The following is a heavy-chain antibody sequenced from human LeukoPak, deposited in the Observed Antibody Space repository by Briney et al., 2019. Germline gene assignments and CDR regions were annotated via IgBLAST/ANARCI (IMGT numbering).Heavy chain of an antibody. CDR1: GGSIRSYY. J-gene: IGHJ3*02. Sequence: SETLSLTCTVSGGSIRSYYWSWIRQPPGKGHEWIAFIHYTGSTNHNPSLKSRVTISEDTSKNQFSLNLSSVTAANTAVYYCARVGGSSSILSAFDIWGQGTMVTVSS. CDR3: ARVGGSSSILSAFDI. CDR2: IHYTGST. V-gene: IGHV4-59*01. D-gene: IGHD6-6*01.